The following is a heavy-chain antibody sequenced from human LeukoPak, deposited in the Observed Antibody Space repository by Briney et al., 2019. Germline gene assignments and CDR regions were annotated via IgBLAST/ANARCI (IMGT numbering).Heavy chain of an antibody. CDR1: GFTLSSYS. D-gene: IGHD4-23*01. CDR2: ISSSTSYI. J-gene: IGHJ3*02. Sequence: GGSLRLSCAASGFTLSSYSMNWVRKAPGKGLEWVSSISSSTSYIYYADSVKGRFTISRDNAKNSLYLQMNSLRAEDTAVYYCARDLDYGGDADAFDIWGQGTMVTVSS. V-gene: IGHV3-21*01. CDR3: ARDLDYGGDADAFDI.